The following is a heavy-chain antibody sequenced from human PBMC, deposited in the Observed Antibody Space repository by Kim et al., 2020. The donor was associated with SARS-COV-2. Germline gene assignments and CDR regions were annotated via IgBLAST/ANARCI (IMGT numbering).Heavy chain of an antibody. D-gene: IGHD1-26*01. Sequence: NKYYADSVKGRFTISRDNSKNTLYLQMNSLRAEDTAVYYCARDEGGSYDYWGQGTLVTVSS. CDR3: ARDEGGSYDY. J-gene: IGHJ4*02. V-gene: IGHV3-33*01. CDR2: NK.